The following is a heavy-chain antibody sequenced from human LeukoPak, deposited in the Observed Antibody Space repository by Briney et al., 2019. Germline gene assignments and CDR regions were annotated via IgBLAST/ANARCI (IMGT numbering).Heavy chain of an antibody. CDR3: ARGPNYYDSTGMSD. CDR2: INSDGSST. D-gene: IGHD3-22*01. Sequence: GGSLRLSCAASGFTFSSYWMHWVRQAPGKGLVWVSRINSDGSSTSYADSVKGRFTISRDNAKNTLYLQVNSLRAEDTAVYYCARGPNYYDSTGMSDWGQGTLVTVSS. V-gene: IGHV3-74*01. J-gene: IGHJ4*02. CDR1: GFTFSSYW.